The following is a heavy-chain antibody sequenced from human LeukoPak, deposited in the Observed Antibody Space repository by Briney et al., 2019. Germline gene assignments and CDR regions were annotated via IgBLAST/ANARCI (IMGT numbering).Heavy chain of an antibody. Sequence: PGGSLRLSCAASGFTFSSYAMSWVRQAPGKGLEWVSAISGSGGSTYYADSVKGRFTISRDNSKNTLYLQMNSLRAEDTAVYYCANHPRRGYSGYDPAAPFDYWGQRTLVTVSS. V-gene: IGHV3-23*01. CDR3: ANHPRRGYSGYDPAAPFDY. CDR1: GFTFSSYA. D-gene: IGHD5-12*01. CDR2: ISGSGGST. J-gene: IGHJ4*02.